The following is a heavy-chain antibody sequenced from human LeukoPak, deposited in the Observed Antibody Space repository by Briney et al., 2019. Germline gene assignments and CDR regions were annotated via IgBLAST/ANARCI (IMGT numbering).Heavy chain of an antibody. D-gene: IGHD6-13*01. Sequence: SETLSLTRTVSGGSISSYYWGWIRQPAGKGLEWIGRIYSTGSTNYTPSLTRRVTMSVDTSKNQFSLRLRSVTAADTAVYYCARQIASAGTAGFDFWGQGALVTVSS. V-gene: IGHV4-4*07. CDR2: IYSTGST. CDR3: ARQIASAGTAGFDF. CDR1: GGSISSYY. J-gene: IGHJ4*02.